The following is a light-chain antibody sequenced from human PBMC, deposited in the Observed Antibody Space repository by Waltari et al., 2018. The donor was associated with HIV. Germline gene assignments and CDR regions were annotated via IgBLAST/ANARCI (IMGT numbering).Light chain of an antibody. CDR3: QSYDSSLSGFI. V-gene: IGLV1-40*01. CDR2: GNS. Sequence: QSVLTQPPSVSGAPGQRVTISCTGSNSNLGSVYDVHWYQQVPGTVPKLLSYGNSNRPSGVPDRISGSKSGSSASLAISGLQADDEADYYCQSYDSSLSGFIFGTGTRVTVL. CDR1: NSNLGSVYD. J-gene: IGLJ1*01.